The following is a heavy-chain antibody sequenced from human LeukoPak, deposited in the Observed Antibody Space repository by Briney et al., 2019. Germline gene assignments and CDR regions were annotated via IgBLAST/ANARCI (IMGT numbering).Heavy chain of an antibody. CDR3: ARVSFDYGDYQIFDE. CDR1: AGSFSNYY. Sequence: SETLSLTCAVYAGSFSNYYWSWVRQPPGKGLEWIGEIYHSGSTNYNPSLKSRVTISVDTSKNQFSLKLSSVTAADTAMYYCARVSFDYGDYQIFDEWGQGTLVTVSS. D-gene: IGHD4-17*01. V-gene: IGHV4-34*01. CDR2: IYHSGST. J-gene: IGHJ4*02.